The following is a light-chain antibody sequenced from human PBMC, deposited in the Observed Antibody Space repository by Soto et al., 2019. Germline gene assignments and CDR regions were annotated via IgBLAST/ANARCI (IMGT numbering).Light chain of an antibody. J-gene: IGKJ4*01. CDR2: ATS. V-gene: IGKV3-20*01. CDR1: QSIRSSH. CDR3: QQFHRWPVT. Sequence: EIVLTQSPGTLSLSPGERATLSCRASQSIRSSHLAWYQQKPGQAPRVLIYATSSRATGIPDRFGGSGSGTDFTLAINSLRSEDGAVYYCQQFHRWPVTFGGGAKVEI.